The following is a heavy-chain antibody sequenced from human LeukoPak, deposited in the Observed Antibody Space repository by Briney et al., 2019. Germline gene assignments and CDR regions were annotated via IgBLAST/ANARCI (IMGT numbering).Heavy chain of an antibody. CDR1: GYTFTSYD. Sequence: ASVKVSCKASGYTFTSYDINWVRQATGQGLEWMGWMNPNSGNTGYAQKFQGRVTMTRNTSISTAYMELSSLRSEDTAVHYCARGQGVYGDYYSRGMDVWGQGTTVTVSS. J-gene: IGHJ6*02. CDR3: ARGQGVYGDYYSRGMDV. CDR2: MNPNSGNT. D-gene: IGHD4-17*01. V-gene: IGHV1-8*01.